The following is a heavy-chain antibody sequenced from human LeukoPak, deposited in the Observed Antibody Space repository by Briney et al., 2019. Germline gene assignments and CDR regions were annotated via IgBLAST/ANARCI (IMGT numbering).Heavy chain of an antibody. J-gene: IGHJ4*02. D-gene: IGHD3-22*01. CDR2: ISAYNGNT. V-gene: IGHV1-18*01. CDR3: ARDLGYDSSGYYLDF. Sequence: ASVKVSCKASGYTFTSYGISWVRQAPGQGLEWMGWISAYNGNTNYAQKLQGRVTMTTDTSTSTAYMELRSLRSDDTAVYHCARDLGYDSSGYYLDFWGQGTLVTVSS. CDR1: GYTFTSYG.